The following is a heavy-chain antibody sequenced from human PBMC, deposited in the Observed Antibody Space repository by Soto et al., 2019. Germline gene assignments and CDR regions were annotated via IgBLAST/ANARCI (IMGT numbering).Heavy chain of an antibody. V-gene: IGHV3-11*06. CDR2: ISSSSSDT. CDR3: VRDIERVGDTYYYDY. CDR1: GFSLSYYY. Sequence: GGSLRLSCAASGFSLSYYYMSWIRQAPGQGLEWVSYISSSSSDTNYADSARGRFTISRDNARNSLYLQMNGLRAEDTAVYYCVRDIERVGDTYYYDYWGRGTLVTVSS. J-gene: IGHJ4*02. D-gene: IGHD1-26*01.